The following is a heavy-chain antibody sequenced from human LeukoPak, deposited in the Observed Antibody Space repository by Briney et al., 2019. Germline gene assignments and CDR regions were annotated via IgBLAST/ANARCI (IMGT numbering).Heavy chain of an antibody. D-gene: IGHD2-2*01. V-gene: IGHV4-4*02. CDR1: GGSISSSNW. Sequence: PSETLSLTCAVSGGSISSSNWWSWVRQPPGKGLEWVGEIYHSGSTNYNPSLKSRVTISVDKSKNQFSLKLSSVTAADTAVYYCARVAISPAATVADYWGQGTLVTVSS. CDR2: IYHSGST. CDR3: ARVAISPAATVADY. J-gene: IGHJ4*02.